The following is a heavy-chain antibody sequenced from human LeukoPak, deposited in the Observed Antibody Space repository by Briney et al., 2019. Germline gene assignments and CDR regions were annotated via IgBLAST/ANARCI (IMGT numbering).Heavy chain of an antibody. Sequence: ASVKVSCKASGYTFTSYGISWVRQAPGQGLEWMGWISAYNANTNYAQKLQGRVTTTTDTSASTAYMELRSLKSDDTAVYYCARGNSYGFRHYYYYYMDVWGKGTTVTVSS. CDR3: ARGNSYGFRHYYYYYMDV. J-gene: IGHJ6*03. CDR2: ISAYNANT. V-gene: IGHV1-18*01. CDR1: GYTFTSYG. D-gene: IGHD5-18*01.